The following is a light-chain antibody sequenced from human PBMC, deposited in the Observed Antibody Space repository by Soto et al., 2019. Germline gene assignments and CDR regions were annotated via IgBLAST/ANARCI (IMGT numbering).Light chain of an antibody. Sequence: QSVLTQWPSASASLGASVKLTCALSSWHSSYAIAWHQQQPEKGPRALMKLNSDGSHTRGDGIPDRFSGSSSGAERNLTISSLQSEDEADYYCQTWGTGILVFGAGTKLTVL. J-gene: IGLJ3*02. CDR3: QTWGTGILV. V-gene: IGLV4-69*01. CDR1: SWHSSYA. CDR2: LNSDGSH.